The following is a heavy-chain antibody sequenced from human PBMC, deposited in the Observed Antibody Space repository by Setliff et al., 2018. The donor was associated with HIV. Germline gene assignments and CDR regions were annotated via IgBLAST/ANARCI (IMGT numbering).Heavy chain of an antibody. Sequence: LRLSCVASGFTVSNYEMNWVRQAPGKGLEWVSHMSSSGTPIYYEDSVRGRFTISRDNAKNSLDLQMNSMRAEDTAVYYCARDKGSRTTVTYYYGMDVWGQGTTVTVSS. CDR2: MSSSGTPI. V-gene: IGHV3-48*03. CDR1: GFTVSNYE. J-gene: IGHJ6*02. D-gene: IGHD4-17*01. CDR3: ARDKGSRTTVTYYYGMDV.